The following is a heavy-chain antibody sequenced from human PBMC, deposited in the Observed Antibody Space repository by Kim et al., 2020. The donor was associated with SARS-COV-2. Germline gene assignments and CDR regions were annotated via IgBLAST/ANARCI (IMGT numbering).Heavy chain of an antibody. CDR1: GFTFSSYS. CDR2: ISSSSSYI. D-gene: IGHD3-9*01. V-gene: IGHV3-21*01. Sequence: GGSLRLSCAASGFTFSSYSMNWVRQAPGKGLEWVSSISSSSSYIYYADSVKGRFTISRDNAKNSLYLQMNSLRAEDTAVYYCARGALFNYDILTGYYVSPYFDYWGQGRLVTGSS. CDR3: ARGALFNYDILTGYYVSPYFDY. J-gene: IGHJ4*02.